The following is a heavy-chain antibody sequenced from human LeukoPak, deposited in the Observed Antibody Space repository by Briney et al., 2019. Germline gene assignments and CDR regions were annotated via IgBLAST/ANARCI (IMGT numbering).Heavy chain of an antibody. CDR1: GFTVSSNY. CDR3: AKRGVVIRVILVGFHKEAYYFDS. Sequence: GGSLRLSCAASGFTVSSNYMSWVRQAPGKGLEWASVIYSGGSTHYADSVKGRFTISRDNPRNTLYLQMNSLRPEDAAVYFCAKRGVVIRVILVGFHKEAYYFDSWGQGALVTVSS. CDR2: IYSGGST. D-gene: IGHD3-22*01. J-gene: IGHJ4*02. V-gene: IGHV3-53*01.